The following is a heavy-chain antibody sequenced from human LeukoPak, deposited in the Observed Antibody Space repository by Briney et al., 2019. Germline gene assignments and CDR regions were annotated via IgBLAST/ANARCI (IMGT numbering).Heavy chain of an antibody. CDR3: ARYISWWDV. V-gene: IGHV3-21*01. CDR2: ISGTSNYI. CDR1: GFTFSSYG. J-gene: IGHJ6*04. Sequence: PGGSLRLSCAASGFTFSSYGMSWVRQAPGKGLEWVSSISGTSNYIYYADSVRGRFTISRDNAKNSLYLQMNTLRPEDTAVYYCARYISWWDVWGKGTTVTISS. D-gene: IGHD6-13*01.